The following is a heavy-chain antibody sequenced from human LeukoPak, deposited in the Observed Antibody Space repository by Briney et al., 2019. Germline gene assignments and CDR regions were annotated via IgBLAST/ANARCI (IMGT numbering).Heavy chain of an antibody. V-gene: IGHV3-15*04. CDR3: STGRLDY. J-gene: IGHJ4*02. CDR1: GFTFNDAW. CDR2: IESKTDGGTT. Sequence: GGSLRLSCAASGFTFNDAWMNWVRQGSGKGLEWVGRIESKTDGGTTDYAAPVKGRFTISRDDSKNILYLQMNSLKIEDTAVYYCSTGRLDYWGQGILVTVSS.